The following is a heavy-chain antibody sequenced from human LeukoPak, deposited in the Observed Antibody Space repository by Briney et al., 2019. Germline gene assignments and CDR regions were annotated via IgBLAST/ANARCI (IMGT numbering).Heavy chain of an antibody. CDR1: GFTFSGYW. J-gene: IGHJ6*03. CDR3: ARETAAGYYYYYYYMDV. CDR2: IKQDGSEK. V-gene: IGHV3-7*01. Sequence: GGSLRLSCAASGFTFSGYWMSWVRQAPGKGLEWVANIKQDGSEKYYVDSVKGRFTISRDNAKNSLYLQMNSLRAEDTAVYYCARETAAGYYYYYYYMDVWGKGTTVTISS. D-gene: IGHD6-13*01.